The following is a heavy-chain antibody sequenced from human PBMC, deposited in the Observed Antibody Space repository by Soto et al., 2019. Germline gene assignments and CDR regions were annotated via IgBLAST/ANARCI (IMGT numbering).Heavy chain of an antibody. D-gene: IGHD3-3*01. CDR2: ISGSGGST. J-gene: IGHJ6*02. Sequence: GGSLRLSCAASGFTFSSYAMSWVRQAPGKGLEWVSAISGSGGSTYYADSVKGRFTISRGNSKNTLYLQMNSLRAEDTAVYYCAKEYYDFWSGSKYPVWGQGTTVTVSS. CDR3: AKEYYDFWSGSKYPV. V-gene: IGHV3-23*01. CDR1: GFTFSSYA.